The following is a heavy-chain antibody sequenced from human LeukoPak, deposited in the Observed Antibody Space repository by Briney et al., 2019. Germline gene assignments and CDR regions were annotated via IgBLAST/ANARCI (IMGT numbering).Heavy chain of an antibody. CDR2: ISISGDNT. Sequence: GGSLRLSCVVPGLTFSNYDMSWVRQAPGKGLEWVSTISISGDNTYYPDSVKGRFTISRDNSKNTLYLQMNSLRAEDTAVYYCAKDLFPAWFDPWGQGTLVTVSS. CDR3: AKDLFPAWFDP. CDR1: GLTFSNYD. J-gene: IGHJ5*02. V-gene: IGHV3-23*01.